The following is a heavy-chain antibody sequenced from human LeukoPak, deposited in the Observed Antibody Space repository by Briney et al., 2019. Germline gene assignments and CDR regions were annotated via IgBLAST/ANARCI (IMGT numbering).Heavy chain of an antibody. Sequence: PGGSLRLSCAASGFTVSSNYMSWGRQAPGRGLGWVAVIYSGGSTYYADSVKGRFTISRDNSKNTLYLQMNSLRAEDTAVYYCARPVVPDPNYYYYMDVWGKGTPVTVSS. CDR2: IYSGGST. J-gene: IGHJ6*03. CDR1: GFTVSSNY. CDR3: ARPVVPDPNYYYYMDV. D-gene: IGHD4-23*01. V-gene: IGHV3-66*02.